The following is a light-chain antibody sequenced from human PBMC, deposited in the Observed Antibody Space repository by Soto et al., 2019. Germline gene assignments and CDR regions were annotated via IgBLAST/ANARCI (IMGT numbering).Light chain of an antibody. CDR2: GNS. CDR1: SSNIGAGYD. V-gene: IGLV1-40*01. CDR3: QSYDISLTFFYV. J-gene: IGLJ1*01. Sequence: QSVLTQPPSVSGAPGQRVTISCTGSSSNIGAGYDVHWYQQLPGTAPKLLIYGNSNRPSGVPDRFSGSKSGNSASLAITGLQAEDEADYYCQSYDISLTFFYVFGTGTKVTVL.